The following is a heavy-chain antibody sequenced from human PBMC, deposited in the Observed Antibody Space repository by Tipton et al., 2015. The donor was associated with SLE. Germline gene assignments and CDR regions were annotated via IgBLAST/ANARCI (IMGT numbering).Heavy chain of an antibody. V-gene: IGHV3-23*01. CDR3: AKEASSGWFD. CDR2: ISGSGDRT. D-gene: IGHD6-19*01. Sequence: GSLRLSCAASGFTFSSYVMNWVRQAPGRGLEWVSSISGSGDRTHYADSEKGRFTISRDNSKNTLYMQMNSLRADDTAVYYCAKEASSGWFDWGQGTLVTVSS. CDR1: GFTFSSYV. J-gene: IGHJ4*02.